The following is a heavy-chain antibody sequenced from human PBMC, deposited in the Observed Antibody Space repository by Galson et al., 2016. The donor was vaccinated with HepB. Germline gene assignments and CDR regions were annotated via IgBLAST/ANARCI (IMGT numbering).Heavy chain of an antibody. CDR2: IFYSGST. D-gene: IGHD6-13*01. V-gene: IGHV4-61*01. J-gene: IGHJ5*02. CDR3: ARLPWIAAAGTGWSDP. CDR1: GGSVSSDSDC. Sequence: ETLSLTCTVSGGSVSSDSDCWSWIRQPPGKGLEFIGYIFYSGSTSYNPSLKSRLTISVDRSKNQFSLRLSSVTAADTAVHYCARLPWIAAAGTGWSDPWGQGIRVTVSS.